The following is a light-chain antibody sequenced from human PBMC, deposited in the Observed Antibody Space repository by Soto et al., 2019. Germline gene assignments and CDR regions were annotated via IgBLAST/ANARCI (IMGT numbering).Light chain of an antibody. V-gene: IGKV1-5*01. Sequence: IQMTQSPCTLSASVGDIVTITCRASQSVSDWLAWYQQKPGNPPKLLIYDTSRLESAVPSRFSASGSGTEFTLTISGLQPDDFATYYCHKYNSYTWTFGQGTKVDIK. CDR2: DTS. CDR1: QSVSDW. CDR3: HKYNSYTWT. J-gene: IGKJ1*01.